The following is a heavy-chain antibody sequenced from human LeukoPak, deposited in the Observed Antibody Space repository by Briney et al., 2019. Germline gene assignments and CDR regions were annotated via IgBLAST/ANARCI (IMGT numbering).Heavy chain of an antibody. CDR3: ARGTTAMAWDYYYYYMDV. J-gene: IGHJ6*03. CDR2: ISAYNGNT. V-gene: IGHV1-18*01. CDR1: GYTFTSYG. D-gene: IGHD5-18*01. Sequence: ASVKVSCKASGYTFTSYGISWVRQAPGQGLEWMGWISAYNGNTNYAQKLQGRVTMTTDTSTSTAYMELRSLRSDDTAVYYCARGTTAMAWDYYYYYMDVWGKGTTVTVSS.